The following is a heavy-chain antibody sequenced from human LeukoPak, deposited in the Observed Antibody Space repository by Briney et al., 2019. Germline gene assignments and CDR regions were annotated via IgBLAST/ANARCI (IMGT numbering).Heavy chain of an antibody. V-gene: IGHV3-21*01. Sequence: GGSLRLSCAASGFTFCSYSMNWVRQAPGKGLEWVSSISSSSSYIYYADSVKGRFTISRDNAKNSLYLQMNSLRAEDTAVYYCAREDITMVRGVKSRYMDVWGKGTTVTVSS. D-gene: IGHD3-10*01. CDR2: ISSSSSYI. CDR3: AREDITMVRGVKSRYMDV. CDR1: GFTFCSYS. J-gene: IGHJ6*03.